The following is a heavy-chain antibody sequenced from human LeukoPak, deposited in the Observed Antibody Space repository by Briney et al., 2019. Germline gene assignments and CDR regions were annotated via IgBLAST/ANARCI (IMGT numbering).Heavy chain of an antibody. J-gene: IGHJ4*02. V-gene: IGHV3-7*01. CDR1: GFTFSSYW. Sequence: PGGSLRLSCAASGFTFSSYWMSWVRQAPGKGLEWVANIKQDGSEKYYVDSVKGRFTISRDNAKNSLYLQMNSLRAEDTAVYYCARERINYYDSSGLDYWGQGTLVTVSS. CDR3: ARERINYYDSSGLDY. D-gene: IGHD3-22*01. CDR2: IKQDGSEK.